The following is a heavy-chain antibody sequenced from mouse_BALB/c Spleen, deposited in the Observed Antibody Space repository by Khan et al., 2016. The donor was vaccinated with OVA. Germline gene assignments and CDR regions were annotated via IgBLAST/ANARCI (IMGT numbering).Heavy chain of an antibody. J-gene: IGHJ3*01. CDR1: GFSLTDFG. CDR3: ERDQRLEGFAY. D-gene: IGHD1-2*01. V-gene: IGHV2-6-7*01. Sequence: QVQLKESGPGLVAPSQSLSITCTVSGFSLTDFGVHWVRQPPGKGLEWLGVIWGDGSTDYNSALKSRLSISKDNSKSQVFLKMNSLQTDDTAIYFRERDQRLEGFAYWGQGTVVTVSA. CDR2: IWGDGST.